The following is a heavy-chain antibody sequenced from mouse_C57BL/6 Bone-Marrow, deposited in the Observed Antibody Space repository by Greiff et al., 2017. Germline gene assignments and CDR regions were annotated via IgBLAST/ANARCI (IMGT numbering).Heavy chain of an antibody. CDR1: GYTFTEYT. V-gene: IGHV1-62-2*01. CDR2: FYPGSGSI. CDR3: ARHEEEVSSYPAWFAY. D-gene: IGHD1-1*01. J-gene: IGHJ3*01. Sequence: QVQLKESGAELVKPGASVKLSCKASGYTFTEYTIHWVKQRSGQGLEWIGWFYPGSGSIKYNEKFKDKATLTADKSSSTVYMELSRLTSEDSAVYCCARHEEEVSSYPAWFAYWGQGTLVTVSA.